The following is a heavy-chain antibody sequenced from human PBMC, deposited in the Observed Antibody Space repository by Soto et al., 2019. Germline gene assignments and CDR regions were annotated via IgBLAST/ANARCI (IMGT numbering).Heavy chain of an antibody. V-gene: IGHV3-9*01. CDR1: GLTFDDYA. Sequence: PGGSLRLSCAASGLTFDDYAMHWFRQAPGKGLEWVSGISWNSTTKYYADSVKGRFTISRDNAKNSLYLQMNSLRAEDTAVYYCARDGCSGSNCLNWFDPWGQGTLVTVSS. CDR2: ISWNSTTK. D-gene: IGHD2-15*01. J-gene: IGHJ5*02. CDR3: ARDGCSGSNCLNWFDP.